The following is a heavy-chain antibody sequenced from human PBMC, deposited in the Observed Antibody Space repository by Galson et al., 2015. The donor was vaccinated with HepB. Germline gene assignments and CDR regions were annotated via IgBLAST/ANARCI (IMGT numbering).Heavy chain of an antibody. J-gene: IGHJ6*03. D-gene: IGHD6-6*01. CDR2: IKSKTDGGTT. Sequence: SLRLSCAASGFTFSNAWMSWVRQAPGKGLEWVGRIKSKTDGGTTDYAAPVKGRFTISRDDSKNTAYLQMNSLKTEDTAVYYCMTAPYGSIGEQLVPTQRYYYYYMDVWGKGTTVTVSS. CDR1: GFTFSNAW. V-gene: IGHV3-15*01. CDR3: MTAPYGSIGEQLVPTQRYYYYYMDV.